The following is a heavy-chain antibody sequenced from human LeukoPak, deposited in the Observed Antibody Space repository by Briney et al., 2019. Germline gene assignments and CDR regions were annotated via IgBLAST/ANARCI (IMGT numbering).Heavy chain of an antibody. CDR2: ISGSGGST. CDR1: GFTFSSYA. D-gene: IGHD3-10*01. Sequence: GGSLRLSCAASGFTFSSYAMSWVRQAPGKGLEWVSAISGSGGSTYYADSVKGRFTISRDNSKNTLYLQMNSLRAEDTAVYYGAKDSLLLSSTYWGQGTLVTVSS. CDR3: AKDSLLLSSTY. J-gene: IGHJ4*02. V-gene: IGHV3-23*01.